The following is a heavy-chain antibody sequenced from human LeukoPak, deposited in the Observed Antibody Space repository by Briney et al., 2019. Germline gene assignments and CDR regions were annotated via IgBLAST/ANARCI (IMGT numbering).Heavy chain of an antibody. V-gene: IGHV4-4*02. Sequence: SETLSLTCTVSGGSISSSNWWSWVRQPPGKGLEWIGEIYHSGSTNYNPSLKSRVTISVDTSKNQFSLKLSSVTAADTAVYYCATKTSTYYDFWSGQKPDWYFDLWGRGTLVTVSS. J-gene: IGHJ2*01. D-gene: IGHD3-3*01. CDR2: IYHSGST. CDR1: GGSISSSNW. CDR3: ATKTSTYYDFWSGQKPDWYFDL.